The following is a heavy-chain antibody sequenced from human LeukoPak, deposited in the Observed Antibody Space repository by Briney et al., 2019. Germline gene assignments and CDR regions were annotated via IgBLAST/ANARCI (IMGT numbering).Heavy chain of an antibody. Sequence: ASVKVSCKASGGTFSSYAISWVRQAPGQGLEWMGRIIPIFGIANYAQKFQGKVTITADKSTSTAYMELSSLRSEDTAVYYCARASSSWYLPFDYWGQGTLVTVSS. V-gene: IGHV1-69*04. D-gene: IGHD6-13*01. CDR2: IIPIFGIA. CDR3: ARASSSWYLPFDY. J-gene: IGHJ4*02. CDR1: GGTFSSYA.